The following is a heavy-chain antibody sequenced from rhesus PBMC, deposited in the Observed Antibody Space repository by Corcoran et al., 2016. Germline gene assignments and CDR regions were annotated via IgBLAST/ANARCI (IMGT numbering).Heavy chain of an antibody. J-gene: IGHJ4*01. D-gene: IGHD5-24*01. CDR2: INPSDTDT. CDR1: VYSFTIYW. CDR3: AKDRYSGYTDFDY. V-gene: IGHV5-2*01. Sequence: EVQLVQSGAAVNRPGESLNISCKTSVYSFTIYWSPWVRPLPGTGLEWMGAINPSDTDTRYSPSFQGQVTISADKSISTAYLQWSSLKASDSATYYCAKDRYSGYTDFDYWGQGVLVTVSS.